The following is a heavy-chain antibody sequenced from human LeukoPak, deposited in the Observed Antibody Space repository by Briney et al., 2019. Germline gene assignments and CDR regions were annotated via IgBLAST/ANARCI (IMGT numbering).Heavy chain of an antibody. Sequence: GGSLRLSCAASGFTFSSYGMSWVRQAPGKGLEWVSAISGSGGSTYYADSVKGRFTISRDNSKNTLYLQMNSLRAEDTAVYYCAKDFSSGWYGAYYYYYYYMDVWGKGTTVTVSS. CDR2: ISGSGGST. J-gene: IGHJ6*03. CDR3: AKDFSSGWYGAYYYYYYYMDV. V-gene: IGHV3-23*01. CDR1: GFTFSSYG. D-gene: IGHD6-19*01.